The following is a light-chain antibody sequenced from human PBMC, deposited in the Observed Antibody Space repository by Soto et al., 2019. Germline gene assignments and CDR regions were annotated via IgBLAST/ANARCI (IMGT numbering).Light chain of an antibody. V-gene: IGKV3-11*01. Sequence: IVLTQSPATLSLSPGERATLSCRASQSVSTYLAWHQQKGGQAPRLLIYDASSRATGIPARFSGSGSGTDFTLTISNLEPEDFAVYYCQQRSDWPTFGGGTTVEIK. CDR3: QQRSDWPT. CDR1: QSVSTY. CDR2: DAS. J-gene: IGKJ4*01.